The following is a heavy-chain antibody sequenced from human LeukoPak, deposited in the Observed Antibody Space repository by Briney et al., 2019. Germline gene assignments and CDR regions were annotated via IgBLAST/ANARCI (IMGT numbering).Heavy chain of an antibody. Sequence: GASVKVSCKASGYTFTSYGISWVRQAPGQGLEWMGWISAYNGNTNYAQKLQGRVTMTTDTPTSTAYMELRSLRSDDTAVYYCARDQPPPRFITMIPLDYWGQGTLVTVSS. D-gene: IGHD3-22*01. CDR3: ARDQPPPRFITMIPLDY. CDR1: GYTFTSYG. CDR2: ISAYNGNT. J-gene: IGHJ4*02. V-gene: IGHV1-18*01.